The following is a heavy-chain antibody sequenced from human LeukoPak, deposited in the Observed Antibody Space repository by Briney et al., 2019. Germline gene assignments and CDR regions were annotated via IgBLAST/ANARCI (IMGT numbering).Heavy chain of an antibody. CDR1: GFSVRDFW. J-gene: IGHJ4*02. Sequence: PGGSLRLSCAASGFSVRDFWMAWVRQAPGKALEWVAHIKEDRTADYYVDSVKGRFSISKDDGKNSLHLQMNSLRVEDTAVYYCVRGGWELDYWGQGTLVTVSS. D-gene: IGHD1-1*01. CDR3: VRGGWELDY. CDR2: IKEDRTAD. V-gene: IGHV3-7*01.